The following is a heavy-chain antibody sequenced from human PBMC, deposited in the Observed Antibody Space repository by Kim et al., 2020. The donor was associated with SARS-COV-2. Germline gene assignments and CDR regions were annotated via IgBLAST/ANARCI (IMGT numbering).Heavy chain of an antibody. CDR1: GFTFSSYS. Sequence: GGSLRLSCAASGFTFSSYSMNWVRQAPGKGLEWVSSISSSSSYIYYADSVKGRFTISRDNAKNSLYLQMNSLRAEDTAVYYCTQGYFTMIVVNIWGQGTMVTVSS. CDR2: ISSSSSYI. J-gene: IGHJ3*02. D-gene: IGHD3-22*01. V-gene: IGHV3-21*01. CDR3: TQGYFTMIVVNI.